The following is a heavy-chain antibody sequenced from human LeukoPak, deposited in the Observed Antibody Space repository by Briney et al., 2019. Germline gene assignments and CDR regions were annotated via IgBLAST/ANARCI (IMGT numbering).Heavy chain of an antibody. V-gene: IGHV3-23*01. CDR1: GFTFSSYA. CDR3: AKDGELYYYGSGSYYDY. Sequence: PGGSLRLSCAASGFTFSSYAMSWVRQAPGKGLEWVSAISGSGGSTYYADSVKGRFTISRDNSKNTLYLQMNSLRAEDTAVYYCAKDGELYYYGSGSYYDYWGQGTLVTASS. CDR2: ISGSGGST. J-gene: IGHJ4*02. D-gene: IGHD3-10*01.